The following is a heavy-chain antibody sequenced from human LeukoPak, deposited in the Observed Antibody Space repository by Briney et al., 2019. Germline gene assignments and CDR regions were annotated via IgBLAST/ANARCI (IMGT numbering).Heavy chain of an antibody. V-gene: IGHV4-38-2*01. Sequence: SETLSLTCGVSGYSIRTGYYWGWVRQPPGNDLEWIGSVYHSGSTYYNPSLKSRVNILVDTSKNQFSLSLTSVTAADTAVYYCARSYFSVGAFDIWGQGTMVTVSS. CDR3: ARSYFSVGAFDI. CDR1: GYSIRTGYY. D-gene: IGHD2/OR15-2a*01. CDR2: VYHSGST. J-gene: IGHJ3*02.